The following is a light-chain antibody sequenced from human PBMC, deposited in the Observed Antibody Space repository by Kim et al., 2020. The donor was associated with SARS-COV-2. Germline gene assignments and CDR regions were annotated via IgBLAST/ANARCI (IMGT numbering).Light chain of an antibody. CDR1: QSLVYSDGNTY. Sequence: EVVMTKSPLSLPVTLGQPASISCRSSQSLVYSDGNTYLNWFQQRPGQSPRRLIYKVSNRDSGVPDRFSGSGSGTDFTLKISRVEAEDVGVYYCMQGIHPITFGQGTRLEIK. CDR3: MQGIHPIT. V-gene: IGKV2-30*01. J-gene: IGKJ5*01. CDR2: KVS.